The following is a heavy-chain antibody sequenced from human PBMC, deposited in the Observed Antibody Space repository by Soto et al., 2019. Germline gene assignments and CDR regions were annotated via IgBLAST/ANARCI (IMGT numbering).Heavy chain of an antibody. Sequence: ASVKVSCKASGYTFTGYYMHWVRQAPGQGLEWMGWINPNSGGTNYAQKFQGRVTMTRDTSISTAYMELSRLRSDDTAVYYCACRNYYDSSGYYHPYYYYGMDGWGQGTTVTVSS. D-gene: IGHD3-22*01. CDR1: GYTFTGYY. J-gene: IGHJ6*02. V-gene: IGHV1-2*02. CDR2: INPNSGGT. CDR3: ACRNYYDSSGYYHPYYYYGMDG.